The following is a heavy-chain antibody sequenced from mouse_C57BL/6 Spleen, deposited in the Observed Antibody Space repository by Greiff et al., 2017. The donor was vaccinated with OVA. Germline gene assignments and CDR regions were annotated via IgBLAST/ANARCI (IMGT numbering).Heavy chain of an antibody. CDR1: GYTFTSYW. D-gene: IGHD2-3*01. CDR3: ARERISDGYFDY. Sequence: VQLQQPGTELVKPGASVKLSCKASGYTFTSYWMHWVKQRPGQGLEWIGNINPSNGGTNYNEKFKSKATLTVDTSSSTAYMQLSSLTSEDSAVYYCARERISDGYFDYWGQGTTLTVSS. J-gene: IGHJ2*01. V-gene: IGHV1-53*01. CDR2: INPSNGGT.